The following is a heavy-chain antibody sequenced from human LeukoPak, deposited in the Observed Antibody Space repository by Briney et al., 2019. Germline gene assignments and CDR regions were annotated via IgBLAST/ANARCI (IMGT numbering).Heavy chain of an antibody. Sequence: ASVMVSCKASGYTFTSYFMHWVRQAPGQGLEWMGIINPSGGSTNYAQKFQGRVTMTRDTSTSTVYKELSSLRSEDTAVYYCARAHYYDSSDYGGIEHWGQGTLVTVSS. J-gene: IGHJ1*01. CDR1: GYTFTSYF. CDR3: ARAHYYDSSDYGGIEH. D-gene: IGHD3-22*01. CDR2: INPSGGST. V-gene: IGHV1-46*01.